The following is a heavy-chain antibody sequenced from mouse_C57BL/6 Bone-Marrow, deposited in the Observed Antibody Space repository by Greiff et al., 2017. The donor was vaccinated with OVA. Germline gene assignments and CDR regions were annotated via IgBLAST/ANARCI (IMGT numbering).Heavy chain of an antibody. J-gene: IGHJ1*03. Sequence: QVQLQQSGAELVRPGTSVKMSCKASGYTFTNYWIGWAKQRPGHGLEWIGDIYPGGGYTNYNEKFKGEATLTADKSSSTAYMQFSSLTSEDSAIYYCARGKGWYFDVWGTGTTVTVSS. D-gene: IGHD2-1*01. CDR1: GYTFTNYW. V-gene: IGHV1-63*01. CDR2: IYPGGGYT. CDR3: ARGKGWYFDV.